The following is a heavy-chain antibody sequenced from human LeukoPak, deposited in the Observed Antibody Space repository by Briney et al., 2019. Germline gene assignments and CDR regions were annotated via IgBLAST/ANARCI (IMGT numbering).Heavy chain of an antibody. D-gene: IGHD3-10*02. CDR2: ISSSGSTI. Sequence: PGGSLRLSCEVSGFIFSSFEMNWVRQAPGKGLEWVSYISSSGSTIYYADSVKGRFTISRDNAKNSLYLQMNSLRAEDTAVYYCAELGITMIGGVWGKGTTVTISS. CDR3: AELGITMIGGV. CDR1: GFIFSSFE. J-gene: IGHJ6*04. V-gene: IGHV3-48*03.